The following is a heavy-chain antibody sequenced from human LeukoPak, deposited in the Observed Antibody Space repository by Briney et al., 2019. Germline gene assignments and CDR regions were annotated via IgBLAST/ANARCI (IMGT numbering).Heavy chain of an antibody. V-gene: IGHV3-72*01. Sequence: RPGGSLRLSCAASGFRFSDYFMDWVRQAPGRGLEWVGRIRNKAHNYITHYAASVKDRFTISREDSQNSLYLELSSLKTDDTAVYYCATDLSGAYTVYWGQGTLVTVSS. CDR1: GFRFSDYF. D-gene: IGHD7-27*01. J-gene: IGHJ4*02. CDR2: IRNKAHNYIT. CDR3: ATDLSGAYTVY.